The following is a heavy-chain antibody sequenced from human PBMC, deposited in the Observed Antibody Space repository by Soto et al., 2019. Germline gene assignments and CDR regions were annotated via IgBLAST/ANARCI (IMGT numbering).Heavy chain of an antibody. CDR2: IRNKANSYAT. J-gene: IGHJ5*02. Sequence: EMQLVESGGGLVQPGGSLRLSCAASGFTFSDHYMDWVRQAPGKGLEWVGRIRNKANSYATEYAASVKGRCTISRDDSKNSLYLQMNSLRTEDTAVHYCARVPFVAGAAAPRGWFDPWGQGTLVTVSS. CDR3: ARVPFVAGAAAPRGWFDP. D-gene: IGHD2-15*01. CDR1: GFTFSDHY. V-gene: IGHV3-72*01.